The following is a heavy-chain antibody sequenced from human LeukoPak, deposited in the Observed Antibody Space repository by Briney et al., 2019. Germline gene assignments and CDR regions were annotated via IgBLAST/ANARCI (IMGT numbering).Heavy chain of an antibody. CDR3: ARAFSSYQLLHSVGMDV. CDR2: IWYDGSNK. D-gene: IGHD2-2*01. CDR1: GFTFSSYG. Sequence: PGGSLRLSCAASGFTFSSYGMHWVRQAPGKGLEWVAVIWYDGSNKYYADSVKGRFTISGDNSKNTLYLQMNSLRAEDTAVYYCARAFSSYQLLHSVGMDVWGQGTTVTVSS. V-gene: IGHV3-33*01. J-gene: IGHJ6*02.